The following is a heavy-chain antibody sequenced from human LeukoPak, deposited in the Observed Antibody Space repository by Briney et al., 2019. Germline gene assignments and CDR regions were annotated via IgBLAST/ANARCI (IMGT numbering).Heavy chain of an antibody. J-gene: IGHJ4*02. CDR1: GSSFTSYW. D-gene: IGHD1-26*01. CDR3: ARLVYYSGSYYYFGY. CDR2: VYPGDSDT. Sequence: GESLKISCKGSGSSFTSYWFGWVGQLPGKGLEWMGIVYPGDSDTRYSPSFQGQVTISADKSISTAYLQWSSLKASDTAMYYCARLVYYSGSYYYFGYWGQGTLVTVSS. V-gene: IGHV5-51*01.